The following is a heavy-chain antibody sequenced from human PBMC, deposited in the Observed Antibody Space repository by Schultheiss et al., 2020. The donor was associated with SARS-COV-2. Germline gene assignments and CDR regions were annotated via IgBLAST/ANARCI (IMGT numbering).Heavy chain of an antibody. CDR1: GFTFSSYS. CDR2: ISYDGSNK. CDR3: ARDGRLYYDSSGYYYAFDI. J-gene: IGHJ3*02. V-gene: IGHV3-33*05. D-gene: IGHD3-22*01. Sequence: GGSLRLSCAASGFTFSSYSMNWVRQAPGKGLEWVAVISYDGSNKYYADSVKGRFTISRDNAKNSLYLQMNSLRAEDTAVYYCARDGRLYYDSSGYYYAFDIWGQGTMVTVSS.